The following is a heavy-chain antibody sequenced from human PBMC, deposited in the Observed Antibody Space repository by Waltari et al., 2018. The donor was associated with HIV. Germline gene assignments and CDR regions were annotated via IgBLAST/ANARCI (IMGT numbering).Heavy chain of an antibody. CDR3: ARDRARTTDYYYYGMDV. CDR2: INPNSGGT. V-gene: IGHV1-2*02. CDR1: GYTFTGSY. D-gene: IGHD1-7*01. Sequence: QVQLVQSGAEVKKPGASVKVSCKASGYTFTGSYMHWVRQAPGQGLEWMGGINPNSGGTNYAQKFQGRVTRTRDTSISTAYMELSRLRSDDTAVYYCARDRARTTDYYYYGMDVWGQGTTVTVSS. J-gene: IGHJ6*02.